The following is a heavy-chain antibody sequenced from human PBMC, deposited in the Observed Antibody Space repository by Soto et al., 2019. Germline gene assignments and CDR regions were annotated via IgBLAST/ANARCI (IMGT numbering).Heavy chain of an antibody. V-gene: IGHV1-18*01. CDR2: IRAYNGNT. CDR3: ATGSVSYVNFDY. J-gene: IGHJ4*02. Sequence: QVQLVQSGAEVKKPGASVKVSCKASGYTFTSFGISWVRQAPGQGLEWMGWIRAYNGNTNYAQKLQGRVTMTTDTSTSKADMELSSLRSDDTAVDYCATGSVSYVNFDYWGQGTLVTVSS. CDR1: GYTFTSFG. D-gene: IGHD5-18*01.